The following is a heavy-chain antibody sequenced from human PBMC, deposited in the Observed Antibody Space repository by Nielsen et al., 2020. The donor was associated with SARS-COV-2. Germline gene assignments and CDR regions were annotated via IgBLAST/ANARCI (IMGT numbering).Heavy chain of an antibody. D-gene: IGHD3-3*01. CDR3: ARIREQGSYYDFWSGYYRLGRGAFDI. V-gene: IGHV4-59*01. J-gene: IGHJ3*02. CDR2: IYYSGST. Sequence: RQAPGKGLEWIGYIYYSGSTNYNPSLKSRVTISVDTSKNQFSLKLSSVTAADTAVYYCARIREQGSYYDFWSGYYRLGRGAFDIWGQGTTVTVSS.